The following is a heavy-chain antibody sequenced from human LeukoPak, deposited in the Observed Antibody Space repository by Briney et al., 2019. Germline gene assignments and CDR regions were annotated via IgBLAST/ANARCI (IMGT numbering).Heavy chain of an antibody. CDR3: ARVEGGWAFDI. Sequence: EGSLRLSCAASGFTFSTYWMHWVRQAPGKGLVWVSRINSDGSTTSYADSVKGRFTISRDNAKNTLYLQMNSLRAEDTAVYYCARVEGGWAFDIWGQGTMVTVSS. J-gene: IGHJ3*02. CDR1: GFTFSTYW. CDR2: INSDGSTT. D-gene: IGHD2-15*01. V-gene: IGHV3-74*01.